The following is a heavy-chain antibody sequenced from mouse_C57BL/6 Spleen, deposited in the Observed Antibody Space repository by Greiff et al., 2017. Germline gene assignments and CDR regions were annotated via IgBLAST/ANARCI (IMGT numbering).Heavy chain of an antibody. J-gene: IGHJ2*01. CDR2: IDPSDSET. Sequence: VQLQQPGAELVRPGSSVKLSCKASGYTFTSYWMHWVKQRPIQGLEWIGNIDPSDSETHYNQKFKDKATLTVDKSSSTAYMQLSSLTSEDAAVYYCARAEAYGFDYWGQGTTLTVSS. CDR3: ARAEAYGFDY. CDR1: GYTFTSYW. D-gene: IGHD1-1*01. V-gene: IGHV1-52*01.